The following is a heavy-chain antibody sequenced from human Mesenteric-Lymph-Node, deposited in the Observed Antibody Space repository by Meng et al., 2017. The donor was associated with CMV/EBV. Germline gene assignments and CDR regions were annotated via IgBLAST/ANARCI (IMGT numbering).Heavy chain of an antibody. CDR3: TRAPYCTSAACYSDYFDY. J-gene: IGHJ4*02. CDR2: SRHRISNYDT. D-gene: IGHD2-21*02. CDR1: DHY. Sequence: DHYMDWVRQAPGKGLEWVGRSRHRISNYDTQYAASVKGRFTISRDESTNSLFLQMNSLTTDDTAVYYCTRAPYCTSAACYSDYFDYWGQGALVTVSS. V-gene: IGHV3-72*01.